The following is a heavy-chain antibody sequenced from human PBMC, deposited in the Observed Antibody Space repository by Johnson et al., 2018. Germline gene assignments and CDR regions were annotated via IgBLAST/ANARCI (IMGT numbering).Heavy chain of an antibody. CDR2: ISSGGST. CDR3: ARGPDNYDSSGYYRAEYFQH. J-gene: IGHJ1*01. V-gene: IGHV3-53*01. D-gene: IGHD3-22*01. CDR1: GFTVSSNY. Sequence: VQLVQSGGGVVQPGGSLRLSCAASGFTVSSNYMSWDRQAPGKGLEWVSVISSGGSTYYADSVKGRLTTSRANPKNTLYLQMNSLRAEDTAVYYCARGPDNYDSSGYYRAEYFQHWGQGTLVTVSS.